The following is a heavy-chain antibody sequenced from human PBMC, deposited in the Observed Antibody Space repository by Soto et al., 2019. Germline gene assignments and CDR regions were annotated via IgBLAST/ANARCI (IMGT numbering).Heavy chain of an antibody. CDR3: ARSSNGPREGFDP. D-gene: IGHD2-8*01. CDR1: GFTFSSYW. V-gene: IGHV3-7*01. CDR2: IKQDGSEK. J-gene: IGHJ5*02. Sequence: GGSLRLSCAASGFTFSSYWMSWVRQAPGKGLEWVANIKQDGSEKYYVDSVKGRFTISRDNAKNSLYLQMNSLRAEDTAVYYCARSSNGPREGFDPWGQGTLVTVSS.